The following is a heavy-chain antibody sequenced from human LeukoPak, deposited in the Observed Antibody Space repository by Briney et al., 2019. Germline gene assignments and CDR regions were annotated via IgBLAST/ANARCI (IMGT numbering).Heavy chain of an antibody. D-gene: IGHD5-18*01. CDR2: ISFSGTYI. Sequence: GGSLRLSCAASGFSFSSYSMNWVRQAPGKGLEWVSSISFSGTYIYYADSLKGRITISRDNARRSLFLQMNSLRAEDTAVYYCARRASTERGHSYGLDYWGQGTLVTVS. CDR3: ARRASTERGHSYGLDY. V-gene: IGHV3-21*01. J-gene: IGHJ4*02. CDR1: GFSFSSYS.